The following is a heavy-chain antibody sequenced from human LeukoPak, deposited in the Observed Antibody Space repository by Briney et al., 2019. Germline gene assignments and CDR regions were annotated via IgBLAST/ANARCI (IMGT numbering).Heavy chain of an antibody. Sequence: SVEVSCKASGGTFSSYAISWGRQAPGQGLEWMGRIIPILGIANYAQKFQGRVTITADKSTSTAYMELSSLRSEDTAVYYCASLDYDYVWGSYRYSALDYWGQGTLVTVSS. CDR1: GGTFSSYA. CDR2: IIPILGIA. CDR3: ASLDYDYVWGSYRYSALDY. J-gene: IGHJ4*02. V-gene: IGHV1-69*04. D-gene: IGHD3-16*02.